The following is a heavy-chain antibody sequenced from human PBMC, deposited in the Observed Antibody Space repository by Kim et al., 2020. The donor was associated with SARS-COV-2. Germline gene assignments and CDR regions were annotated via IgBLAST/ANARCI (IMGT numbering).Heavy chain of an antibody. CDR3: ARDIAAAGSFFYYYGMDV. CDR1: GFTFSDYY. Sequence: GGSLRLSCAASGFTFSDYYMSWIRQAPGKGLEWVSYISSSGSTIYYADSVKGRFTISRDNAKNSLYLQMNSLRAEDTAVYYCARDIAAAGSFFYYYGMDVWGEGTTVTVAS. V-gene: IGHV3-11*04. CDR2: ISSSGSTI. D-gene: IGHD6-13*01. J-gene: IGHJ6*04.